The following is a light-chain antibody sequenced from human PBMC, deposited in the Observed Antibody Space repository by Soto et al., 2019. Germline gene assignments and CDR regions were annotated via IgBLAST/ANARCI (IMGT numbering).Light chain of an antibody. J-gene: IGKJ4*01. CDR1: QGIGSY. CDR2: AAS. V-gene: IGKV1-9*01. Sequence: DIQLTQSPSFLSASVGDRVTITCRASQGIGSYLAWYQQKPGKAPKLLIYAASTLQSGVPSRFSGSGSGTEFTLTISSLQPEDFATYFCQQLKSYPITFGGGTKVEIK. CDR3: QQLKSYPIT.